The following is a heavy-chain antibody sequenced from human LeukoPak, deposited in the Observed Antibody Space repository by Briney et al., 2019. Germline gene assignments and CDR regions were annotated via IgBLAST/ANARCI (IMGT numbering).Heavy chain of an antibody. Sequence: PSETLSLTCAVSGGSISSSNWWSWVRQPPGKGLEWIGEIYHSGSTNYNPSLKSRVTISVDKSKNQFSLELSSVTAADTAVYYCARTYYGDNWFDPWGQGTLVTVSS. CDR3: ARTYYGDNWFDP. D-gene: IGHD3-10*01. J-gene: IGHJ5*02. V-gene: IGHV4-4*02. CDR2: IYHSGST. CDR1: GGSISSSNW.